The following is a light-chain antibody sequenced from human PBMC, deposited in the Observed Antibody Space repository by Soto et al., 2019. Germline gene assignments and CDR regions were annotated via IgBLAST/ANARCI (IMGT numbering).Light chain of an antibody. Sequence: QSALTQPASVSGSPGQSITISCTGTSSDVGSYNLVSWYQQLPGKAPKLMIYGGSKRPSGVSNRFSGSKSGNTASLTISGLEAEDEAYYYCCSYAGSSTWVFGGGTKLTVL. V-gene: IGLV2-23*01. CDR2: GGS. J-gene: IGLJ3*02. CDR1: SSDVGSYNL. CDR3: CSYAGSSTWV.